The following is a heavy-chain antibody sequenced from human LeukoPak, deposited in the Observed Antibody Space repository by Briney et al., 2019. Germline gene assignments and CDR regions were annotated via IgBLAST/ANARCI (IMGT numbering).Heavy chain of an antibody. V-gene: IGHV3-20*04. CDR3: ARDYDSSGYSDAFDI. CDR2: INWNGGST. CDR1: GFTFDDYG. J-gene: IGHJ3*02. D-gene: IGHD3-22*01. Sequence: PGGSLRLSCAASGFTFDDYGMSWVRQAPGKGLEWISGINWNGGSTGYADSVKGRFTISIDNAKNSLYLQMNSLRAEDTALYYCARDYDSSGYSDAFDIWGQGTMVTVSS.